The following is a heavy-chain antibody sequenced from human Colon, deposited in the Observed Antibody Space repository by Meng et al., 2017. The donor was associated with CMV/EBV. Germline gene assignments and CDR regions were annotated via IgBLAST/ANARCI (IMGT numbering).Heavy chain of an antibody. V-gene: IGHV6-1*01. CDR3: ARGRVPAVDY. Sequence: CAISGDSSSSNSDAWNWIRQSPSRGLEWLGRTYYRSKWYNDYAVSVKSQITINPDTSKNQFSLQLNSVTPEDTAVYYCARGRVPAVDYWGQGTLVTVSS. CDR1: GDSSSSNSDA. CDR2: TYYRSKWYN. D-gene: IGHD2-2*01. J-gene: IGHJ4*02.